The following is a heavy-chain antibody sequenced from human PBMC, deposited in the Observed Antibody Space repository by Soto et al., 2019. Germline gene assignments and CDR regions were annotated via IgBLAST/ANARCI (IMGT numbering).Heavy chain of an antibody. CDR3: ARDLLTTDV. D-gene: IGHD1-1*01. CDR1: GYTFTSYG. CDR2: IRAYNGNT. V-gene: IGHV1-18*01. Sequence: QVQLVQSGAEVKKPGALVKVSCKASGYTFTSYGITWARQAPGQGLEWMGWIRAYNGNTNYAQKLQGRVTMTTVTSTSTAYMELRSLRCDDTAVYYCARDLLTTDVWGQGATVTVSS. J-gene: IGHJ6*02.